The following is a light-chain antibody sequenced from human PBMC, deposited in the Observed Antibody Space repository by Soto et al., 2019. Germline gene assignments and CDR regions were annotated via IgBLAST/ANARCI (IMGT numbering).Light chain of an antibody. Sequence: QSVLTQPPSASGTPGQRVTISCSGSSSNIGSNTVNWYQQLPGTATKLLIYSNNQRPSGVPDRFSGSKSGTSASLAISGLQSEDEADYYCAAWDDSLNGAVFGGGTKLTVL. CDR1: SSNIGSNT. CDR3: AAWDDSLNGAV. CDR2: SNN. J-gene: IGLJ7*01. V-gene: IGLV1-44*01.